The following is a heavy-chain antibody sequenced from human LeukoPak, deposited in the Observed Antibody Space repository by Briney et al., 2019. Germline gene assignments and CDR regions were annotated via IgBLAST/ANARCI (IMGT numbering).Heavy chain of an antibody. Sequence: PSETLSLTCTVSGGSISSYYWSWIRQPAGKGLEWIGRIYTSGSTNYNPSLKSRVTMSVGTSKNQFSLELSSVTAADTAVYYCARDGTGTTSFDYYYGMDVWGQGTTVTVSS. J-gene: IGHJ6*02. D-gene: IGHD1-1*01. CDR3: ARDGTGTTSFDYYYGMDV. CDR1: GGSISSYY. V-gene: IGHV4-4*07. CDR2: IYTSGST.